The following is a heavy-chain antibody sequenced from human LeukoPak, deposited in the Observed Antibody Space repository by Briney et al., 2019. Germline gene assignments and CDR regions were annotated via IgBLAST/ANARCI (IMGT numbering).Heavy chain of an antibody. D-gene: IGHD5-24*01. V-gene: IGHV1-46*01. CDR1: GYTFTSYG. Sequence: ASVKVSCKASGYTFTSYGISWVRQAPGQGLEWMGLINPGGGNTNYAQNFQGRVTMTRDTSTSTVYMELSSLRPEDTAIYYCARIRDGYNDAYDIWGQGTVVTVPS. CDR3: ARIRDGYNDAYDI. CDR2: INPGGGNT. J-gene: IGHJ3*02.